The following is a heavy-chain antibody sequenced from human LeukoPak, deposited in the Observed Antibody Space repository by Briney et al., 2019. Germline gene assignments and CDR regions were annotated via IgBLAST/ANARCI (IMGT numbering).Heavy chain of an antibody. CDR2: IYTTGRA. D-gene: IGHD5-18*01. CDR1: TGSINSSY. V-gene: IGHV4-4*07. Sequence: SETLSLTCTVSTGSINSSYCGSVRQPAGRGLGWIGRIYTTGRADYAPSLQSRVAMSIDTSHKQFSLILKSVTAADTATYFCARHGYTASHFFLDYWSQGTPVTVSS. J-gene: IGHJ4*02. CDR3: ARHGYTASHFFLDY.